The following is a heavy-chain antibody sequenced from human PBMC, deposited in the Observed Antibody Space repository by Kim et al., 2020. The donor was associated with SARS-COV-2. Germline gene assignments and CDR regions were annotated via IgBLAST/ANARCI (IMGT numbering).Heavy chain of an antibody. CDR1: GFTFSAFW. J-gene: IGHJ4*02. CDR2: INQDGSVE. Sequence: GGSLRLSCAASGFTFSAFWMSWVRQAPGKGLEFLANINQDGSVENYEDSVKGRFTVSRDNAENSVYLQLNSLRAEDTGVFYCARDPAYSSFDYWGQGSLV. V-gene: IGHV3-7*01. CDR3: ARDPAYSSFDY. D-gene: IGHD4-4*01.